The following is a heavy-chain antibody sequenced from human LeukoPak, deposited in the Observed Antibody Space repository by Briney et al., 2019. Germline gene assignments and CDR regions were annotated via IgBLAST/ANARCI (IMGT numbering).Heavy chain of an antibody. CDR3: EREGGIVGAFDP. D-gene: IGHD1-26*01. CDR2: INSDGSST. CDR1: AFTFSRYW. J-gene: IGHJ5*02. Sequence: GRSLRLSSAASAFTFSRYWMHWVRQAPGKGLVWVSRINSDGSSTSYADSVKGRFTISRDNAKNTLYLQMNSLRAEDTAVYYCEREGGIVGAFDPWGQGTLVTVSS. V-gene: IGHV3-74*01.